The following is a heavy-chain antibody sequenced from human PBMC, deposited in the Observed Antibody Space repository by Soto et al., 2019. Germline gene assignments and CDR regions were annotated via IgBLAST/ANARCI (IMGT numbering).Heavy chain of an antibody. CDR1: GFTFSSYG. CDR3: ARDYSYDAGYFDY. CDR2: IWYDGSNK. D-gene: IGHD5-18*01. Sequence: GGSLRLSCAASGFTFSSYGMHWVRQAPGKGLEWVAFIWYDGSNKYYADSVKGRFTISRDNSKNTLYLQMNSLRAEDTAVYYCARDYSYDAGYFDYWGQGTLVTVSS. J-gene: IGHJ4*02. V-gene: IGHV3-33*01.